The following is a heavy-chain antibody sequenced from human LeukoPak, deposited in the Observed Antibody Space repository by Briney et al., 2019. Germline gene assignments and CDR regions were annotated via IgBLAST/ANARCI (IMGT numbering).Heavy chain of an antibody. CDR2: ISYDGSNK. V-gene: IGHV3-30-3*01. D-gene: IGHD6-19*01. CDR3: AREWTYSSGWSASGY. J-gene: IGHJ4*02. Sequence: PGRSLRLSCAASEFTFSDYAMHWVRRAPGKGLEWVALISYDGSNKYYADSVKGRFTISRDNSKNTLYLQMNSLRAEDTALYYCAREWTYSSGWSASGYWGQGTLVTVSS. CDR1: EFTFSDYA.